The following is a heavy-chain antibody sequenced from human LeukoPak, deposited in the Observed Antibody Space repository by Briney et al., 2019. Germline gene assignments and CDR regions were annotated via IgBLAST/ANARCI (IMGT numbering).Heavy chain of an antibody. D-gene: IGHD3-22*01. CDR1: GFTFSSYS. CDR3: AREPYYYDSSGYPRGYYYMDV. Sequence: GGSLRLSCAASGFTFSSYSMNGVRQAPGKGLEWVSYISSSSSSIYYTDSVKSRVTISRDKAKNSQYLQMNSLRAEDTAVYYCAREPYYYDSSGYPRGYYYMDVWGKGTTVTVS. J-gene: IGHJ6*03. CDR2: ISSSSSSI. V-gene: IGHV3-48*01.